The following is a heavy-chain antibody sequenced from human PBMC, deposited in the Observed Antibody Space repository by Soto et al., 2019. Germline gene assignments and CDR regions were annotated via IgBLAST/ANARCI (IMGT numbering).Heavy chain of an antibody. CDR1: GGSISSNNW. V-gene: IGHV4-4*02. J-gene: IGHJ1*01. D-gene: IGHD2-15*01. CDR3: DRGPDLISGSPSGYFHH. Sequence: QVQLQESGPGLVKPSETLSLTCAVSGGSISSNNWWTWVRQPPGKGLEWVGEIYRSVSTNYNPSLKSRVTISVAKANNKLSLKLSSVTAADTAVYFWDRGPDLISGSPSGYFHHWGQGTLVTVSS. CDR2: IYRSVST.